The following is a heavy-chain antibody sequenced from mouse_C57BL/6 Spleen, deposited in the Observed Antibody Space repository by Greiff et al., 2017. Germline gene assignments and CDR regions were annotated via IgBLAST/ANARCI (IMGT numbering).Heavy chain of an antibody. CDR1: GFTFSSYT. D-gene: IGHD1-1*01. CDR3: ARRGDYYGTYAMDY. CDR2: ISGGGGNT. J-gene: IGHJ4*01. Sequence: EVHLVESGGGLVKPGGSLKLSCAASGFTFSSYTMSWVRQTPEKRLEWVATISGGGGNTYYPDSVKGRFTISRANAKNTLYLQMSSLRSEDTALYYCARRGDYYGTYAMDYWGQGTSVTVSS. V-gene: IGHV5-9*01.